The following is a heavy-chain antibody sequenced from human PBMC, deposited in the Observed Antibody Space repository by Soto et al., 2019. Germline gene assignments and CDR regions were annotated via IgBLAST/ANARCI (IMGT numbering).Heavy chain of an antibody. D-gene: IGHD4-17*01. Sequence: GGSLRLSCAASGFTFSSYTINWVRQAPGKGLEWVSAISGGGGATYYADSVKGRFTISRDNSENTLYLQMNSLRAEDTAVYYCAKGYITTVTFDCSGQGTLVTVSS. CDR2: ISGGGGAT. CDR3: AKGYITTVTFDC. CDR1: GFTFSSYT. J-gene: IGHJ4*02. V-gene: IGHV3-23*01.